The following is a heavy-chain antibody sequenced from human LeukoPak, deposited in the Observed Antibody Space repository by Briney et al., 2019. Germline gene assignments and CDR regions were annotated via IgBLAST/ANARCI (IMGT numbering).Heavy chain of an antibody. J-gene: IGHJ3*02. D-gene: IGHD2-15*01. CDR3: ARRCSGGGCYSVSAFDI. CDR2: IYPDNSDT. V-gene: IGHV5-51*01. Sequence: GESLKISCKGSGYNFTTYWIGWVRQMPGKGLEWMGIIYPDNSDTRYSPSFQGQVTISADKSISTAYLQWSSLKASDTAMYYCARRCSGGGCYSVSAFDIWGQGTMVTVSS. CDR1: GYNFTTYW.